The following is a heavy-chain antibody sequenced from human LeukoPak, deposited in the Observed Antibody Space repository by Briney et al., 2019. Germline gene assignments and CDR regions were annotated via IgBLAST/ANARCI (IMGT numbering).Heavy chain of an antibody. CDR3: AKISGGSYLDY. D-gene: IGHD3-16*01. CDR1: GFTFSSYG. CDR2: ISYNGSNK. J-gene: IGHJ4*02. V-gene: IGHV3-30*18. Sequence: GGSLRLSCAASGFTFSSYGMHWVRQAPGKGLEWVAVISYNGSNKYYADSVKGRFTISRDKSKNTLYLQMNSLRAEDTAVYYCAKISGGSYLDYWGQGTLVTVSS.